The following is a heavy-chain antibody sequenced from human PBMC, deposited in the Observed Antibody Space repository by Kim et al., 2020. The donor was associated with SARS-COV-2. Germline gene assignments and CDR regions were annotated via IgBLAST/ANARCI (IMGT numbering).Heavy chain of an antibody. CDR3: AREQDYDYSPEVDLHS. D-gene: IGHD2-15*01. V-gene: IGHV3-11*05. J-gene: IGHJ4*02. Sequence: SVKGRFTIFRDNAKKSLYLQMNSLRAEDTAVYYCAREQDYDYSPEVDLHSWGQGTLVTVSS.